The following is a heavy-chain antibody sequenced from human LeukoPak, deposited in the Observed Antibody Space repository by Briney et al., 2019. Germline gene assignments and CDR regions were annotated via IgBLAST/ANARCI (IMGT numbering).Heavy chain of an antibody. D-gene: IGHD1-26*01. CDR3: ARARYREINYAYAGGFYYMDV. CDR2: ISWNSGSI. V-gene: IGHV3-9*01. CDR1: GFTFDDYA. Sequence: PGRSLRLSCAASGFTFDDYAMHWVRQAPGKGLEWVSGISWNSGSIGYADSVKGRFTISRDNAKNSLYLQMNSLRAEDTAVYYCARARYREINYAYAGGFYYMDVWGKGTTVTVSS. J-gene: IGHJ6*03.